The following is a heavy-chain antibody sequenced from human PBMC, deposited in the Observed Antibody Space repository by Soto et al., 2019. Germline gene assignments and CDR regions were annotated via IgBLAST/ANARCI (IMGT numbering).Heavy chain of an antibody. CDR2: IYWDDDK. Sequence: QITLKESGPTLVKPTQTLTLTCTFSGLSLSTTGVGVGWIRQPPGKALEWLALIYWDDDKRYSPSLKSRLTITKDTSNHQVFLTMTNMEPVDTATYYCVQSRCGGDCLQSYSSHSYYGLDVWGQGTTVTVSS. J-gene: IGHJ6*02. V-gene: IGHV2-5*02. D-gene: IGHD2-21*02. CDR3: VQSRCGGDCLQSYSSHSYYGLDV. CDR1: GLSLSTTGVG.